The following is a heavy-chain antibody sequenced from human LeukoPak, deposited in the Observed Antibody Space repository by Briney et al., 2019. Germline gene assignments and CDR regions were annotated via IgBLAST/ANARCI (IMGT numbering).Heavy chain of an antibody. Sequence: GASVRVSCKASGYTFTSYCISWVRQAPGQGLEWMGWIRAYSGNTNYAQKLQGRVTMTTDTSTRTAHMELRSLRSDDTAVYYCARDYYGGNSWSYYYYYYYMDVWGKGTTVTVSS. D-gene: IGHD4-23*01. V-gene: IGHV1-18*01. J-gene: IGHJ6*03. CDR1: GYTFTSYC. CDR3: ARDYYGGNSWSYYYYYYYMDV. CDR2: IRAYSGNT.